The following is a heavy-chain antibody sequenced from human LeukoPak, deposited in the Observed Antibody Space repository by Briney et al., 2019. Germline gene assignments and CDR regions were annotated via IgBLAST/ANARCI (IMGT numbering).Heavy chain of an antibody. J-gene: IGHJ4*02. V-gene: IGHV4-38-2*02. CDR3: ARDLRGYYDNYFDY. CDR1: GYSISSGYY. D-gene: IGHD3-22*01. CDR2: IYHSGST. Sequence: SETLSLTCTVSGYSISSGYYWGWIRQPPGKGLEWIGSIYHSGSTYYNPSLKSRVTISVDTSKNQFSLKLSSVTAADTAVYYCARDLRGYYDNYFDYWGQGTLVTVSS.